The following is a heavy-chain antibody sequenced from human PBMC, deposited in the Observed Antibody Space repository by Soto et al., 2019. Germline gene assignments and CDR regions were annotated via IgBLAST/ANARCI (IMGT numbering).Heavy chain of an antibody. V-gene: IGHV3-30*18. CDR3: AKGEINYDFWSGYQLDALDI. J-gene: IGHJ3*02. D-gene: IGHD3-3*01. CDR1: GFTFSSYG. CDR2: ISYDGTNN. Sequence: QVQLVESGGGVVQPGRSLRVSCAASGFTFSSYGMHWVRQAPGKGLEWVAVISYDGTNNDYVDSVKGRFTISRDNSKNTLYLRMNSLRPEDTAVYYCAKGEINYDFWSGYQLDALDIWGQGTMVTVSS.